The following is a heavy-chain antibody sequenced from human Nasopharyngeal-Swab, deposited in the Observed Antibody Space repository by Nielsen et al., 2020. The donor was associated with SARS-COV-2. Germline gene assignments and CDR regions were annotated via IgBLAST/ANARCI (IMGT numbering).Heavy chain of an antibody. J-gene: IGHJ6*02. CDR2: FDPEDGET. Sequence: WVRQAPGQGLEWMGGFDPEDGETIYAQKFQGRVTMTEGTSTDTAYMELSSLRSEDTAVYYCATAIAAAGPSPGYYYYGMDVWGQGTTVTVSS. CDR3: ATAIAAAGPSPGYYYYGMDV. D-gene: IGHD6-13*01. V-gene: IGHV1-24*01.